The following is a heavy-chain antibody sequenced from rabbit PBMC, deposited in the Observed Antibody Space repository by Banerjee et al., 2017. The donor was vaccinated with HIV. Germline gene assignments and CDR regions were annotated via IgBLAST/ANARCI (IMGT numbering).Heavy chain of an antibody. CDR3: ARDLTGVIGWNFNL. CDR2: IYAGSSGST. D-gene: IGHD1-1*01. Sequence: QEQLEESGGDLVKPEGSLTITCTASGFSFSNKCVMCWVRQAPGKGLEWIACIYAGSSGSTYYASWAKGRFTISKTSSTTVTLQMTSLTAADTATYFCARDLTGVIGWNFNLWGPGTLVTVS. V-gene: IGHV1S45*01. CDR1: GFSFSNKCV. J-gene: IGHJ4*01.